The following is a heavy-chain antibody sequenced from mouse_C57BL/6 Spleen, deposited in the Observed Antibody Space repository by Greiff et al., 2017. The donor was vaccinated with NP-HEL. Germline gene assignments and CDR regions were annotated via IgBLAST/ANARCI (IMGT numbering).Heavy chain of an antibody. D-gene: IGHD3-3*01. Sequence: VQLQQSGPELVKPGASVKISCKASGYAFSSSWMNWVKQRPGKGLEWIGRIYPGDGDTNSNGKFKGKATLTADKSSSTAYMQLSSLTSEDSAVYFCAREAVGAMDYWGQGTSVTVSS. J-gene: IGHJ4*01. CDR1: GYAFSSSW. CDR2: IYPGDGDT. V-gene: IGHV1-82*01. CDR3: AREAVGAMDY.